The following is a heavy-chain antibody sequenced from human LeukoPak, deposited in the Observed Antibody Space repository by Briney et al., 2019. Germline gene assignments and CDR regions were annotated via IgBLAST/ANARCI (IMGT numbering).Heavy chain of an antibody. Sequence: GGSLRLSCAASGFTFGHYGMNWVRQAPGKGLEWVSSISGRGVSSHYADSVIGRFTISRDNSKNTLYLQMDSLRAGDTAIYYCAKRCNTDCQGDFDYWGQGTLVTVSS. CDR1: GFTFGHYG. CDR2: ISGRGVSS. J-gene: IGHJ4*02. CDR3: AKRCNTDCQGDFDY. D-gene: IGHD2-21*02. V-gene: IGHV3-23*01.